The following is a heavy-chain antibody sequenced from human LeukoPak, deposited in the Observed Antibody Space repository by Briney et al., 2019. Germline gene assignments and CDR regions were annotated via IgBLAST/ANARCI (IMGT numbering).Heavy chain of an antibody. J-gene: IGHJ4*02. CDR2: ISSSSRYI. CDR1: GFTFSSYS. Sequence: GGSLRLSCAVSGFTFSSYSMNWVRQAPGKGVEWVSSISSSSRYIYYADSVKGRFNISRDNAKNSLYLQMNSLRAEDTAVYYCARDGVVPAAIFPFDYWGQGTLVTVSS. D-gene: IGHD2-2*02. CDR3: ARDGVVPAAIFPFDY. V-gene: IGHV3-21*01.